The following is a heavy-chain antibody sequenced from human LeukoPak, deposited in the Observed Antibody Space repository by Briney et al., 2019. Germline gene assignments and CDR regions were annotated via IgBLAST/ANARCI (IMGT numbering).Heavy chain of an antibody. CDR2: IIPILGIA. CDR3: ARVVTAMSSDYFDY. CDR1: GGTFSSYA. J-gene: IGHJ4*02. D-gene: IGHD2-21*02. V-gene: IGHV1-69*10. Sequence: RGASVRVSCRASGGTFSSYAISWVRQAPGQGLEGMGGIIPILGIANYAQKFQGRVTITADKSTSTAYMELSSLRSEDTAVYYCARVVTAMSSDYFDYWGQGTLVTVSS.